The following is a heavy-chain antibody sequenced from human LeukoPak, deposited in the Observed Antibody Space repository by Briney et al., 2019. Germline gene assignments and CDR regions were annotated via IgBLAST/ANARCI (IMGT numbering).Heavy chain of an antibody. CDR3: VAQFIDDYDSSGRWY. J-gene: IGHJ4*02. D-gene: IGHD3-22*01. V-gene: IGHV3-33*08. Sequence: PGRSLRLSCAASGFTFSSYGMHWVRQAPGKGLEWVAVIWYDGSNKYYADSVKGRFTISRDNSKNTLYLQMNSLRVEDTAVYYCVAQFIDDYDSSGRWYWGQGTLVTVSS. CDR1: GFTFSSYG. CDR2: IWYDGSNK.